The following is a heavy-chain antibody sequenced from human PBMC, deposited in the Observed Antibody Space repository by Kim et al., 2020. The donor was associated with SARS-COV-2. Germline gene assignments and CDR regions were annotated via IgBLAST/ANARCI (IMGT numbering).Heavy chain of an antibody. J-gene: IGHJ4*02. D-gene: IGHD1-26*01. CDR1: GGSFSGYY. V-gene: IGHV4-34*01. Sequence: SETLSLTCAVYGGSFSGYYWSWIRQPPGKGLEWIGEINHSGSTNYNPSLKSRVTISVDTSKNQFSLKLSSVTAADTAVYYCARGWGYQPAYWGQGTLVTVSS. CDR3: ARGWGYQPAY. CDR2: INHSGST.